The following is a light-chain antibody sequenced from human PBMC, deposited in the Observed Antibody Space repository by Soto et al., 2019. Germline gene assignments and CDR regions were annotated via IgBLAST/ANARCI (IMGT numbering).Light chain of an antibody. CDR1: QSVSSY. Sequence: EIVLTQSPATLSLSPGERATLSCRASQSVSSYLAWYQQKPGQAPRLLIYDASNRATGIPARFSGSGSGTGFTLTXXSXEPEXFEXXXCXQRSNWLTFGGGTKVEIK. J-gene: IGKJ4*01. CDR3: XQRSNWLT. CDR2: DAS. V-gene: IGKV3-11*01.